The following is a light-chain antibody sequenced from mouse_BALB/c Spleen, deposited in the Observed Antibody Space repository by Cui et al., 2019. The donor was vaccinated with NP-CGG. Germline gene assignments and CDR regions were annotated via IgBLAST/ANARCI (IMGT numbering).Light chain of an antibody. CDR1: TWAGTTSNY. CDR3: ALWYSNHWV. J-gene: IGLJ1*01. CDR2: GTN. Sequence: QAVVTQDSGLTTSPGETVTVTCRSSTWAGTTSNYANWVQEKPDHLFTGLIGGTNNRAPGVPARFSGSLIGDKAALTIKGAQTEDEAIYFCALWYSNHWVFGGGTKLTVL. V-gene: IGLV1*01.